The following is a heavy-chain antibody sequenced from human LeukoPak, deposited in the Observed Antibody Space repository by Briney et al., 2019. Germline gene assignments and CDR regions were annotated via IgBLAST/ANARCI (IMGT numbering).Heavy chain of an antibody. V-gene: IGHV3-21*04. D-gene: IGHD3-22*01. Sequence: GGSLRLSCAASGFTFSNYWMTWVRQAPGKGLEWVSSISSSSSYIYYADSVKGRFTISRDNSKNTLYLEMNSLRAEDTAVYYCVRDRPSGYYYDSSNYYFDYWGQGTLVTVSS. J-gene: IGHJ4*02. CDR3: VRDRPSGYYYDSSNYYFDY. CDR1: GFTFSNYW. CDR2: ISSSSSYI.